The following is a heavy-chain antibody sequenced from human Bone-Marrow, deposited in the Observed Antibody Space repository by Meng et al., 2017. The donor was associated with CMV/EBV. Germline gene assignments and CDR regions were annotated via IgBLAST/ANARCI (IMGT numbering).Heavy chain of an antibody. CDR1: GFTFSSYW. CDR2: ISSSSSYI. D-gene: IGHD1/OR15-1a*01. J-gene: IGHJ3*02. Sequence: GGSLRLSCAASGFTFSSYWMSWVRQAPGKGLEWVSSISSSSSYIYYADSVKGRFTISRDNAKNSLYLQMNSLRAEDTAVYYCAREGTADDAFDIWGQGTMVTVSS. CDR3: AREGTADDAFDI. V-gene: IGHV3-21*01.